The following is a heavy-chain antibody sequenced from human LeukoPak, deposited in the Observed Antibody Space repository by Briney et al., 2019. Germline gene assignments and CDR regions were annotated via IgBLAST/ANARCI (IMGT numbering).Heavy chain of an antibody. J-gene: IGHJ4*02. V-gene: IGHV4-59*08. Sequence: SETLSLTCTVSGGSISSYYWSWIRQPPGKGLEWIGYIYYSGSTNYNPSLKSRVTISVDTSKNQFSLKLSSVTAADTAVYYCAGHAHWTGYHDYWGQGTLVTVSS. CDR2: IYYSGST. CDR1: GGSISSYY. D-gene: IGHD3/OR15-3a*01. CDR3: AGHAHWTGYHDY.